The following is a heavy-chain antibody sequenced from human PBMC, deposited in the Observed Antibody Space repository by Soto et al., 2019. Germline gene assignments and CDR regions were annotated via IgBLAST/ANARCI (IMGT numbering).Heavy chain of an antibody. CDR2: MKPNSGNT. CDR1: GYTFTSYD. V-gene: IGHV1-8*01. Sequence: QVQLVQSGAEVKKPGASVKVSCKSSGYTFTSYDINWVRQATGQGLEWMGWMKPNSGNTGYAQKFQGRVTMPRNTSISTAYMELSSLRSEDTAVYYCARAVRTVTTFYYYIDVWGKGTTVTVSS. CDR3: ARAVRTVTTFYYYIDV. D-gene: IGHD4-17*01. J-gene: IGHJ6*03.